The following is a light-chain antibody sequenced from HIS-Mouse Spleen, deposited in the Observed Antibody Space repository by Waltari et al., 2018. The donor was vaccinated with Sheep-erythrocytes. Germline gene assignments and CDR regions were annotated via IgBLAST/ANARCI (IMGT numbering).Light chain of an antibody. J-gene: IGLJ3*02. CDR2: EVS. V-gene: IGLV2-14*01. CDR3: SSYTSSSTWV. Sequence: QSALTQPASVSGSPGHSITLSCTGTSSDVGGSNHVSWYQQHPGKAPKLMLYEVSNRPSGVSNRFAGSKSGNTASLTISGLQAEDEADYYCSSYTSSSTWVFGGGTKLTVL. CDR1: SSDVGGSNH.